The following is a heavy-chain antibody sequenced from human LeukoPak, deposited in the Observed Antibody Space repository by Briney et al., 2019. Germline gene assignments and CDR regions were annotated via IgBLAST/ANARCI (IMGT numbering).Heavy chain of an antibody. CDR1: GGTFSSYA. Sequence: SSVKVSCKASGGTFSSYAISWVRQAHGQGIEWMGSIIPIFGTANYAQKFQGRVTITTDESTSTAYMELSSLRSEDTAVYYCAREDEKDAFDIWGQGTMVTVSS. J-gene: IGHJ3*02. V-gene: IGHV1-69*05. CDR2: IIPIFGTA. CDR3: AREDEKDAFDI. D-gene: IGHD5-24*01.